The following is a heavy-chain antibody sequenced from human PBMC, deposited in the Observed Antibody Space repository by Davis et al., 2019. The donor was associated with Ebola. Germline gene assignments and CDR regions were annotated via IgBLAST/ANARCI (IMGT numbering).Heavy chain of an antibody. CDR3: ARGKRLVWRVFDY. CDR2: IYYSGST. J-gene: IGHJ4*02. CDR1: GGSISSHY. V-gene: IGHV4-59*11. D-gene: IGHD6-13*01. Sequence: PSETLSLTCTVSGGSISSHYWSWIRQPPGKGLEWIGYIYYSGSTNYNPSLKSRVTISVDTSKNQFSLKLSSVTAADTAVYYCARGKRLVWRVFDYWGQGTLVTVSS.